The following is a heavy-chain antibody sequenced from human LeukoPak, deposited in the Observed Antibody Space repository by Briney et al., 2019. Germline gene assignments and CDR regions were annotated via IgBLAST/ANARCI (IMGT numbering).Heavy chain of an antibody. J-gene: IGHJ3*02. CDR2: INPNSGGT. CDR3: ARVRTTRSDAFDI. V-gene: IGHV1-2*02. CDR1: GYTFTGYY. D-gene: IGHD4-11*01. Sequence: ASVKVSCKASGYTFTGYYMHWVRQAPGQGLEWTGWINPNSGGTNYAQKFQGRVTMTRDTSISTAYMELSRLRSDDTAVYYCARVRTTRSDAFDIWGQGTMVTVSS.